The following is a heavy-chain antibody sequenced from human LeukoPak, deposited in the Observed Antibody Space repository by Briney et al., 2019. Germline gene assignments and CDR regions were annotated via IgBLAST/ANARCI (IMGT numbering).Heavy chain of an antibody. CDR3: ARGLTVGADNWFDP. Sequence: GASVKVSCKASGYTSTSYDINWVRQATGQGLEWMGWMNPNSGNTGYAQKFQGRVTMTRNTSISTAYMELSSLRSEDTAVYYCARGLTVGADNWFDPWGQGTLVTVSS. CDR2: MNPNSGNT. V-gene: IGHV1-8*01. D-gene: IGHD1-26*01. J-gene: IGHJ5*02. CDR1: GYTSTSYD.